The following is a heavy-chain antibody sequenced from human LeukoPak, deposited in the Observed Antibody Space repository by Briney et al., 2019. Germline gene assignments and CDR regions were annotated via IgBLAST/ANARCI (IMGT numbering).Heavy chain of an antibody. V-gene: IGHV3-21*01. CDR1: GFTFSSYW. CDR2: ISSSSSYI. J-gene: IGHJ6*03. CDR3: ARDGTTETYYYYYMDV. D-gene: IGHD1-14*01. Sequence: GGSLRLSCAASGFTFSSYWMTWVRQAPGKGLEWVSSISSSSSYIYYADSVKGRFTISRDNAKNSLYLQMNSLRAEDTAVYYCARDGTTETYYYYYMDVWGKGTTVTVSS.